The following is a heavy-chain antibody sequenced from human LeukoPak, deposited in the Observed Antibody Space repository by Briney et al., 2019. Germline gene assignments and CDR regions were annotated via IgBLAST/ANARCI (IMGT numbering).Heavy chain of an antibody. J-gene: IGHJ3*02. Sequence: PSETLSLTCTVSGGSISSYYWSWIRQPPGKGLEWIGYTYYSGSTNYNPSLKSRVTISVDTSKNQFSLKLSSVTAADTAVYYCARHDFWSGEAGPLDAFDIWGQGTMVTVSS. CDR1: GGSISSYY. CDR2: TYYSGST. D-gene: IGHD3-3*01. CDR3: ARHDFWSGEAGPLDAFDI. V-gene: IGHV4-59*08.